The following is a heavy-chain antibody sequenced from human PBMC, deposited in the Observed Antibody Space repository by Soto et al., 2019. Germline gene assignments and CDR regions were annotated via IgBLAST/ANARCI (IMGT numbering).Heavy chain of an antibody. D-gene: IGHD5-12*01. CDR2: IGTAGDT. V-gene: IGHV3-13*01. Sequence: GGSLRLSCAASGFTFSSYDMHWVRQATEKGLEWVSAIGTAGDTYYAGSVKGRFTISRENAKNSLYLQMNSLRAEDTAVYYCARALPGYSGYEFDYWGQGTLVTVSS. CDR1: GFTFSSYD. CDR3: ARALPGYSGYEFDY. J-gene: IGHJ4*02.